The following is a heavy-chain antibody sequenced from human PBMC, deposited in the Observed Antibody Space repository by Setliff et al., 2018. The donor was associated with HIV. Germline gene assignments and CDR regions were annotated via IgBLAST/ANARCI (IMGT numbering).Heavy chain of an antibody. Sequence: GGSLRLSCAASGFNFNNHAMHWVRQAPGKGPECVAVISDDGSAKYYGDSVKGRFTISRDNPTDTLYLDLNSLRSEDTAVYYCAKDFYGMDVWGQGTTVTVSS. CDR2: ISDDGSAK. CDR3: AKDFYGMDV. CDR1: GFNFNNHA. J-gene: IGHJ6*02. V-gene: IGHV3-30*04.